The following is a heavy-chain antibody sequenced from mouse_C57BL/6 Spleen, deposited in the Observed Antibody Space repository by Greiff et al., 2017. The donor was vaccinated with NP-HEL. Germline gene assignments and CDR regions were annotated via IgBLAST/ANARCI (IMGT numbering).Heavy chain of an antibody. CDR1: GFSLTSYG. CDR2: IWSGGST. D-gene: IGHD2-4*01. Sequence: QVQLQQSGPGLVQPSQSLSITCTVSGFSLTSYGVHWVRQSPGKGLEWLGVIWSGGSTDYNAAFISRLSISKDNSKSQVFFKMNSLQADVTAIYYCARPYDYEAYYYAMDYWGQGTSVTVSS. J-gene: IGHJ4*01. CDR3: ARPYDYEAYYYAMDY. V-gene: IGHV2-2*01.